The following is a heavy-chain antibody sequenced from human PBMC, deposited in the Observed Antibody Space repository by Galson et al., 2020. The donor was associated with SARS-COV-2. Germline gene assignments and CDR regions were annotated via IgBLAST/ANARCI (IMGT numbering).Heavy chain of an antibody. CDR3: ASPYGDYAHYYYYGMDV. V-gene: IGHV3-21*01. D-gene: IGHD4-17*01. CDR2: ISSSSSYI. Sequence: GGSLRLSCAASGFTFSSYSMNWVRQAPGKGLEWVSSISSSSSYIYYADSVKGRFTISRDNAKNSLYLQMNSLRAEDTAVYYCASPYGDYAHYYYYGMDVWGQGTTVTVSS. CDR1: GFTFSSYS. J-gene: IGHJ6*02.